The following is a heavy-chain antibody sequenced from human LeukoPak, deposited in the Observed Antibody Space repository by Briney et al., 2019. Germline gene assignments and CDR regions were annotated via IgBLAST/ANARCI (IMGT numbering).Heavy chain of an antibody. J-gene: IGHJ4*02. CDR1: GFTFSRNA. CDR3: AKEMIPWMHFDY. CDR2: ISHDGSNT. V-gene: IGHV3-30*18. Sequence: GGSLRLSCAASGFTFSRNAVHWVRQAPGKGLEWVAVISHDGSNTDYTDSVKGRFTISRDNSKNTLYLQMNSLRAEDTAVYYWAKEMIPWMHFDYWGEGTLVTVSS. D-gene: IGHD3-22*01.